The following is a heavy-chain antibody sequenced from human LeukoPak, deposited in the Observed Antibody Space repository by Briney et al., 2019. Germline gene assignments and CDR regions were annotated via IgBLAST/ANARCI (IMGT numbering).Heavy chain of an antibody. CDR1: GGSISSYY. V-gene: IGHV4-59*01. J-gene: IGHJ6*02. CDR3: ARDLGYYYGMDV. Sequence: SETLSLTCTVSGGSISSYYWSWIRQPPGKGLEWIGYIYYSGSTNYNPSLKSRVTISVDTSKNQFSLKLSSVTAADTAVYYCARDLGYYYGMDVWGQGTTVTVSS. CDR2: IYYSGST. D-gene: IGHD7-27*01.